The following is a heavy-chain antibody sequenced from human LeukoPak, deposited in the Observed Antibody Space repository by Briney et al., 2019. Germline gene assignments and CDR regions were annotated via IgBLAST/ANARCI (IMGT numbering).Heavy chain of an antibody. CDR2: IWYDGSNK. J-gene: IGHJ5*02. D-gene: IGHD3-16*01. CDR3: ARTRTLPIAGGFDT. CDR1: EFTFSSYG. Sequence: GGSLRLSCAASEFTFSSYGMHWVRQAPGKGLEWVAVIWYDGSNKYYADSVKGRFTISRDNSKNTLYLQMNSLRAEDTAVYYCARTRTLPIAGGFDTWGQGSLVTVSS. V-gene: IGHV3-33*01.